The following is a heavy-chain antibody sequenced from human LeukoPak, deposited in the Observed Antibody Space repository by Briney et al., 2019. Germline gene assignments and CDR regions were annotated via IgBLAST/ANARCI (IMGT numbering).Heavy chain of an antibody. CDR2: IYYSGST. Sequence: SETLSLTCTVSGGSISSYYWSWIRQPPGKGLEWIGYIYYSGSTNYNPSLKSRVTISVDTSKNQFSLKLSSVTAADTAVYYCARAFTYYYDSSGYMGSYYFDYWGQGTLVTVSS. CDR3: ARAFTYYYDSSGYMGSYYFDY. V-gene: IGHV4-59*01. CDR1: GGSISSYY. D-gene: IGHD3-22*01. J-gene: IGHJ4*02.